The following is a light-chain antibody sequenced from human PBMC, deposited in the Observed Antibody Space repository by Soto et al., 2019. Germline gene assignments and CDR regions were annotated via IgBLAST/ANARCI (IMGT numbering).Light chain of an antibody. CDR3: QQLNSYPLT. J-gene: IGKJ4*01. V-gene: IGKV1-5*03. CDR2: KAS. Sequence: WYQQKPVKAPKLLIYKASSLESGVASMFSGRGSGTDFSLTISSLQPEDFATYDCQQLNSYPLTFGGGTRVDIK.